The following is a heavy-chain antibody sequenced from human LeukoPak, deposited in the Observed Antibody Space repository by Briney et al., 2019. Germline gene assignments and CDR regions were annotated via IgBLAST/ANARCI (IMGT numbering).Heavy chain of an antibody. CDR1: GGSISSYY. V-gene: IGHV4-59*01. CDR3: ARGLASGYPPIPFDY. D-gene: IGHD3-3*01. J-gene: IGHJ4*02. CDR2: IYYSGST. Sequence: SETLSLTCTVSGGSISSYYWSWIRQPPGKGLEWIGYIYYSGSTNYNPSLKSRVTISVDTSKNQFSLKLNSVTAADTAVYYCARGLASGYPPIPFDYWGQGTLVTVSS.